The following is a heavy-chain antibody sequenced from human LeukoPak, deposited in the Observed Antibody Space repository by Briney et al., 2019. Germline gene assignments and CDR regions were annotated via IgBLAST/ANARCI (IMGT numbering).Heavy chain of an antibody. CDR1: GYTLTELS. V-gene: IGHV1-24*01. CDR2: FDPEDGET. CDR3: ATSRPTTGTTWPHPDAFDI. D-gene: IGHD1-1*01. J-gene: IGHJ3*02. Sequence: ASVKVSCKVSGYTLTELSMHRVRQAPGKGLEWMGGFDPEDGETIYAQKLQGRVTMTEDTSTDTAYMELSSLRSEDTAVYYCATSRPTTGTTWPHPDAFDIWGQGTMVTVSS.